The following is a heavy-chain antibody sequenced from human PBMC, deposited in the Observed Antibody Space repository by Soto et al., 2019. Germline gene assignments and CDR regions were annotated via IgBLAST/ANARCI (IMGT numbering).Heavy chain of an antibody. CDR3: ARVGYYYGMDV. J-gene: IGHJ6*02. Sequence: GGSLRLSCAASGFTFSSYAMSWVRQAPGKGLEWVSAISGSGGSTYYADSVKGRFTISRDNAKNSLYLQMNSLRAEDTAVYYCARVGYYYGMDVWGQGTTVTVSS. V-gene: IGHV3-23*01. CDR1: GFTFSSYA. CDR2: ISGSGGST.